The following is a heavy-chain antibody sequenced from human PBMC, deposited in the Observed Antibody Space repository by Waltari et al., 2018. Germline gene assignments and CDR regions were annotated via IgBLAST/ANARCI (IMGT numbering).Heavy chain of an antibody. Sequence: EVELVESGGGLVQPGGSLRLSCVASGFKMSSYDMSWVRQAPGRGVEWEGSIKKEEDGKAERESVKGRFSLSRENAKTSVYLQMNGLRGEDTAIYYCARESHISMFGVALKFSRWFDPWGQGTLVTVSS. D-gene: IGHD3-3*01. CDR1: GFKMSSYD. CDR2: IKKEEDGK. J-gene: IGHJ5*02. V-gene: IGHV3-7*01. CDR3: ARESHISMFGVALKFSRWFDP.